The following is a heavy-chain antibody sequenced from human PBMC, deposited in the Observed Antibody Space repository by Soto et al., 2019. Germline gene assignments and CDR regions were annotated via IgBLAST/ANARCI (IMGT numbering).Heavy chain of an antibody. V-gene: IGHV4-59*01. CDR2: TSYTANT. CDR1: GGPIYSYH. J-gene: IGHJ5*02. D-gene: IGHD2-8*01. Sequence: SETLSLTCIVSGGPIYSYHWSWIRQLPEKGLEWLAYTSYTANTNYNPSFHSRVTISIDTSKNQLSLKLTSMTAAYTAVFYCERDMHAGFIHNSEPGGQGTLVKVSS. CDR3: ERDMHAGFIHNSEP.